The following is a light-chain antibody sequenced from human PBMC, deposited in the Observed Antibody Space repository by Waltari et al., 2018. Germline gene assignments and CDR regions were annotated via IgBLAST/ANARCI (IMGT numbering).Light chain of an antibody. V-gene: IGLV3-21*02. J-gene: IGLJ1*01. CDR1: NIGTQR. CDR2: DNS. Sequence: SYMLTQPPSVSVAPGQTARITCGGHNIGTQRLHWYQQKTGQAPVLVVYDNSDRPSGIPERFSGSNSGNTATLTISRVEAGDEADYYCQVWDSSSDHRVVFGTGTKVTVL. CDR3: QVWDSSSDHRVV.